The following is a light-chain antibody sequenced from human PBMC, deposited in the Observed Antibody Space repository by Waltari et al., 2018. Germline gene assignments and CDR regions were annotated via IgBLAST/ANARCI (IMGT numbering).Light chain of an antibody. Sequence: DIQMSQSPSTLSASLGDRVTTTCRASQDISNWLAWDQQKPGKAPKVLIYDASTLQSGVPSGFSGGGSGTEFTLTISSLQSDDFATYYCLQYFSYPWTFGPGTKVEIK. CDR3: LQYFSYPWT. CDR1: QDISNW. CDR2: DAS. V-gene: IGKV1-5*01. J-gene: IGKJ1*01.